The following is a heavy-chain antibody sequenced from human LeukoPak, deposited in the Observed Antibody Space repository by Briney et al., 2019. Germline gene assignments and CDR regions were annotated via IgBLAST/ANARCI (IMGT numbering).Heavy chain of an antibody. CDR2: ISSSSSYI. V-gene: IGHV3-21*01. D-gene: IGHD2-15*01. J-gene: IGHJ4*02. Sequence: GGSLRLSCAASGFTFSSYSMNWVRQAPGKGLEWVSSISSSSSYIYYADSVKGRFAISRDNAKNSLYLQMSSLRAEDTAVYYCARGDIVVVVAAMSDYWGQGTLVTVSS. CDR1: GFTFSSYS. CDR3: ARGDIVVVVAAMSDY.